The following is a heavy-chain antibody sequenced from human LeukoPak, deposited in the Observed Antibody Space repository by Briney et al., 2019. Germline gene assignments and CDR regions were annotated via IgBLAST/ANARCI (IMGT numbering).Heavy chain of an antibody. V-gene: IGHV4-59*01. CDR3: ARDRPGTYYYDY. CDR1: GGSISSYY. Sequence: SETLSLTCTVSGGSISSYYWSWIRQPPGKGLEWIGYIYYSGSTNYNPSLKSRVTISVDTSKNQFSLKVSSVTAADTAVYYCARDRPGTYYYDYWGQGTLVTVSS. J-gene: IGHJ4*02. CDR2: IYYSGST. D-gene: IGHD3-10*01.